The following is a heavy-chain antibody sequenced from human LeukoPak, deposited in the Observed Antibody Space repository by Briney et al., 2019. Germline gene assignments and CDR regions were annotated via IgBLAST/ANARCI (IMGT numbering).Heavy chain of an antibody. V-gene: IGHV4-34*01. Sequence: SETLSLTCTVSGGSITNYYWSWIRHPPGKGLEWIGEINLGGNTNHNPSLESRVTISVDTSKNQFSLKLSSVTAADTAVYYCSRPPGRLNYYSYMDVWGKGTTVTVSS. J-gene: IGHJ6*03. D-gene: IGHD1-26*01. CDR3: SRPPGRLNYYSYMDV. CDR2: INLGGNT. CDR1: GGSITNYY.